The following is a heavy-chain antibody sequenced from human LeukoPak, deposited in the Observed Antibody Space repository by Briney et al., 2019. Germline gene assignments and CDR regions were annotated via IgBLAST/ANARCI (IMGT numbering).Heavy chain of an antibody. CDR2: ISDSGGST. CDR1: GFSLSRYA. CDR3: AKCRGSSWSDYFDY. J-gene: IGHJ4*02. Sequence: GGSLRLSCPVSGFSLSRYAMSWVRKAPGKGLEWVSAISDSGGSTYYADSVKGRFTISRDNSRNTLYLQMNTLRAEDTAVYYCAKCRGSSWSDYFDYWGQGTLVTVSS. V-gene: IGHV3-23*01. D-gene: IGHD6-13*01.